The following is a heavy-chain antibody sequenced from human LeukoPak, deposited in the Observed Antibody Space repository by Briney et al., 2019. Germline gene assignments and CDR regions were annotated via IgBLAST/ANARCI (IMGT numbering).Heavy chain of an antibody. V-gene: IGHV4-30-2*01. J-gene: IGHJ3*02. CDR2: IYHSGSP. Sequence: SETLSLTCTVSGGSISSGGYYWSWIRQPPGRGLEWIGYIYHSGSPYYNPSLKSRVTISVDRSKNQFSLKLSSVTAADTAVYYCARGIVIIEPSAILPLLDAFDIWGQGTMVTVSS. CDR3: ARGIVIIEPSAILPLLDAFDI. CDR1: GGSISSGGYY. D-gene: IGHD2-2*02.